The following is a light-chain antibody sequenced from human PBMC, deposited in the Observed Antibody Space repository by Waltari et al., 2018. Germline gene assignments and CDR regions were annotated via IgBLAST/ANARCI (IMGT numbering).Light chain of an antibody. V-gene: IGKV4-1*01. Sequence: DIVMTQSPDSLAVSLGERATINCRSSQSVLYSSNNKNYLAWYQQKPGQPPQLLIYWASTRESGVPDRFSGSGSGTDFTLTISSLQAEDVAVYYCQQYYSTPWTFGQGTKVETK. CDR1: QSVLYSSNNKNY. CDR3: QQYYSTPWT. J-gene: IGKJ1*01. CDR2: WAS.